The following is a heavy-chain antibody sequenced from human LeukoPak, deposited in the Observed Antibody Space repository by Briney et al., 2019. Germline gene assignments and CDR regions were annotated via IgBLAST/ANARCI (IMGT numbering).Heavy chain of an antibody. CDR1: GFTFSSYG. J-gene: IGHJ4*02. CDR3: AKVVGEDTAPLFGY. V-gene: IGHV3-30*02. CDR2: IRYDGSNK. Sequence: GGSLRLSCAASGFTFSSYGMHWVRPAPGKGLEWVAFIRYDGSNKYYADSVKGRFTISRDNSKNTLYLQTNSLRAEDTAVYYCAKVVGEDTAPLFGYWGQGTLVTVSS. D-gene: IGHD5-18*01.